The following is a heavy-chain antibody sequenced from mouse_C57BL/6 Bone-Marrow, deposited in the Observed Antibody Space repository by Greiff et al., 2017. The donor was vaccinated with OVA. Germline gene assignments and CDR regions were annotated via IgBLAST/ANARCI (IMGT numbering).Heavy chain of an antibody. CDR1: GYTFTSYW. Sequence: VQLQQPGAELVRPGTSVKLSCKASGYTFTSYWMHWVEQRPGQGLEWIGVIDPSDSYTNYNQKFKGKATLTVDTSSSTAYMQLSSLTSEDSAVYYCARRLYVDYWGQGTTLTVSS. J-gene: IGHJ2*01. CDR2: IDPSDSYT. CDR3: ARRLYVDY. D-gene: IGHD3-2*02. V-gene: IGHV1-59*01.